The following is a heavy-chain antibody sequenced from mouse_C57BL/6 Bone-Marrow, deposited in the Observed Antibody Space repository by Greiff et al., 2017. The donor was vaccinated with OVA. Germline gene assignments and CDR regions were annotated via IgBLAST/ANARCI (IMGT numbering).Heavy chain of an antibody. Sequence: QVQLKQSGAELARPGASVKLSCKASGYTFTSYGISWVKQRTGQGLEWIGEIYPRSGNTYYNEKFKGKATLTADKSSSTAYMELRSLTSEDSAVYFCARYPTVVAGDFDYGGQGTTLTVSS. CDR1: GYTFTSYG. CDR2: IYPRSGNT. D-gene: IGHD1-1*01. V-gene: IGHV1-81*01. J-gene: IGHJ2*01. CDR3: ARYPTVVAGDFDY.